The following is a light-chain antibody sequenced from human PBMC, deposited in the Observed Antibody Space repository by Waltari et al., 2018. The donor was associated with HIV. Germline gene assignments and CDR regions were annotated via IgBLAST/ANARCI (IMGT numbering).Light chain of an antibody. J-gene: IGLJ2*01. CDR1: AGAIVSSDY. Sequence: QSALTQPASVPEPPGQPSPISCSGPAGAIVSSDYVSWYQKQPGTAPTLIVYGVNKRPSKISNRFSGSKSANTASLTISGLQVEDEADYYCASYSRSATLVIFGGGTHLTVL. CDR3: ASYSRSATLVI. V-gene: IGLV2-14*03. CDR2: GVN.